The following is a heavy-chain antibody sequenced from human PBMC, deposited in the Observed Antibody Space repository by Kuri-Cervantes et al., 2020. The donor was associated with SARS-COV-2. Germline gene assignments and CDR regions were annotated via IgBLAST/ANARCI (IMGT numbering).Heavy chain of an antibody. J-gene: IGHJ3*02. CDR3: TRDPAYDALDI. CDR2: ISSKAYGGTT. V-gene: IGHV3-49*04. CDR1: GFPFGDYA. Sequence: SWTASGFPFGDYAMSWVREAPGKGLGWVGFISSKAYGGTTEYAASVKGRFTISRDDAKIIAYLQMNSLKTEDTAVYYCTRDPAYDALDIWGQGTMVTVSS.